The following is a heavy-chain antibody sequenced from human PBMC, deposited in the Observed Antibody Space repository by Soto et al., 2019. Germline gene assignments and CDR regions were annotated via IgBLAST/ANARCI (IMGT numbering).Heavy chain of an antibody. V-gene: IGHV3-21*01. Sequence: GGSLRLSCAASGFTFSSYSMNWVRQAPGKGLEWVSSISSSSSYIYYADSVKGRFTISRDNAKNSLYLQMNSLRAEDTAVHYCARDYSAAVAGIFDYWGQGTLVTVSS. CDR2: ISSSSSYI. D-gene: IGHD6-19*01. J-gene: IGHJ4*02. CDR1: GFTFSSYS. CDR3: ARDYSAAVAGIFDY.